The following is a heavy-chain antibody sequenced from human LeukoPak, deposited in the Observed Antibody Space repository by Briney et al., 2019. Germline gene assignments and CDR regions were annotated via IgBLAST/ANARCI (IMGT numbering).Heavy chain of an antibody. CDR1: GYTLTELS. CDR2: FDPEDGET. CDR3: ARGGQLWQPYDAFDI. V-gene: IGHV1-24*01. D-gene: IGHD5-18*01. J-gene: IGHJ3*02. Sequence: ASVKVSCKVSGYTLTELSMHWVRQAPGKGLEWMGGFDPEDGETIYAQKFQGRVTMTEDTSTDTAYMELSSLRSEDTAVYYCARGGQLWQPYDAFDIWGQGTMVTVSS.